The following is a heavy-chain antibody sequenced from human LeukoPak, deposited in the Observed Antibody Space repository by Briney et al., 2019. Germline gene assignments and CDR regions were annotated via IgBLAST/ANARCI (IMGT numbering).Heavy chain of an antibody. V-gene: IGHV4-30-2*01. CDR3: AGTIFGVVMVNDAFDI. CDR2: IYHSGST. Sequence: PSQTLSLTCTVSGGSISSGGYYWSWIRQPPGKGLEWIGYIYHSGSTYYNPSLKSRVTISVDRSKNQFSLKLSSVTAADTAVYYCAGTIFGVVMVNDAFDIWGQGTMVTVSS. CDR1: GGSISSGGYY. D-gene: IGHD3-3*01. J-gene: IGHJ3*02.